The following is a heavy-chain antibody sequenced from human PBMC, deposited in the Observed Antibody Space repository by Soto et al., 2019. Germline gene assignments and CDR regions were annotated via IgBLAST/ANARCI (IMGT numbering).Heavy chain of an antibody. CDR3: ARGGMITFGGVILSPRDAFDI. Sequence: ESGGGVVQPGRSLRLSCAASGFTFSSYGMHWVRQAPGKGLEWVAVIWYDGSNKYYADSVKGRFTISRDNSKNTLYLQMNSLRAEDTAVYYCARGGMITFGGVILSPRDAFDIWGQGTMVTVSS. J-gene: IGHJ3*02. CDR1: GFTFSSYG. V-gene: IGHV3-33*01. CDR2: IWYDGSNK. D-gene: IGHD3-16*02.